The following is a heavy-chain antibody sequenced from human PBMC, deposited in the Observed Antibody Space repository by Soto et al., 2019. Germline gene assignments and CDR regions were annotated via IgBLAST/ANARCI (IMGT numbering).Heavy chain of an antibody. Sequence: PGGSLRLSCAASGFTFSSYAMTWVRQAPGKRLEWVSTISGTGGNTYYADSVKGRFTISRDNSKNTVYLQMNSLRAEDTAVYYCVKAVYLLDFDYWGQGTLVTVSS. CDR3: VKAVYLLDFDY. D-gene: IGHD1-20*01. CDR1: GFTFSSYA. J-gene: IGHJ4*02. CDR2: ISGTGGNT. V-gene: IGHV3-23*01.